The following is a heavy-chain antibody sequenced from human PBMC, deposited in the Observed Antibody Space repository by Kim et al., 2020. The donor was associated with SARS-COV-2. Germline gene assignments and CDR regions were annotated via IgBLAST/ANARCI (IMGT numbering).Heavy chain of an antibody. Sequence: AQKLQARVTMTRDTSISTAYMELSRLRSDDTAVYYCARGGSVGVAAGFDPWGQGTLVTVSS. D-gene: IGHD2-15*01. CDR3: ARGGSVGVAAGFDP. J-gene: IGHJ5*02. V-gene: IGHV1-2*02.